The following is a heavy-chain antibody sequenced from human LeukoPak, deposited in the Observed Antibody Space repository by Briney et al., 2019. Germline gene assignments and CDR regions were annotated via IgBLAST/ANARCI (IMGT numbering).Heavy chain of an antibody. J-gene: IGHJ6*03. CDR3: ARDHADIVVVPAATTPYYYYYMDV. Sequence: GASVKVSCKASGGTFSSYAISWVRQAPGQGLEWMGGIIPIFGTANYAQKFQGRVTMTRDTSISTAYMELSRLRSDDTAVYYCARDHADIVVVPAATTPYYYYYMDVWGKGTTVTVSS. CDR2: IIPIFGTA. V-gene: IGHV1-69*05. CDR1: GGTFSSYA. D-gene: IGHD2-2*01.